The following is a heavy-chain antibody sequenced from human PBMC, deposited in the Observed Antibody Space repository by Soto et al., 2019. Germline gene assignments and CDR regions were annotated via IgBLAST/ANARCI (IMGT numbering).Heavy chain of an antibody. CDR3: ARGLGGGSVEWFDS. CDR2: IRAYNGNT. J-gene: IGHJ5*01. D-gene: IGHD3-10*01. V-gene: IGHV1-18*01. CDR1: GYNINTYG. Sequence: ASVKVSCKASGYNINTYGMIWVRQAPGQGLEWVGWIRAYNGNTHLTPTLRGRVSMNTDRSTNTAYMELRSLRSDDTAVYFCARGLGGGSVEWFDSWGQGTLVTVSS.